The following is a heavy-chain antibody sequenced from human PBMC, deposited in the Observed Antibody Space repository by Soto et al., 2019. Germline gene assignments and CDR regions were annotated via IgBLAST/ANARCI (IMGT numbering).Heavy chain of an antibody. CDR1: GYSFASYW. J-gene: IGHJ6*02. CDR3: ARTRSFTLGFYYDGMDV. D-gene: IGHD6-6*01. CDR2: IYPGDSDT. Sequence: GESLKISCQGSGYSFASYWIGWVRQMPGKDLELMGIIYPGDSDTRYSPSFQGQVTISADKSLRTAYLQWTSLKASDTALYYCARTRSFTLGFYYDGMDVWAQGTTDTVSS. V-gene: IGHV5-51*01.